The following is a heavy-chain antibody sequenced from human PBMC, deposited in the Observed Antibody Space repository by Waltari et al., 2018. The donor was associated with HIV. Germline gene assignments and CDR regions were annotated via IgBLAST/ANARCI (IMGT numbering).Heavy chain of an antibody. CDR3: ARTASLFDPRYCDS. CDR2: ISGYDYDT. CDR1: GYNFNSYS. V-gene: IGHV1-18*04. Sequence: QAQLVQSGAEVKKPGASVKVSCKASGYNFNSYSITWVRQVPGQGLEWMGWISGYDYDTNYSLRLQGRVTMTKDTSTNTAYLELTSLKSDDTAMYYCARTASLFDPRYCDSWGQGTLVTVSS. J-gene: IGHJ4*02.